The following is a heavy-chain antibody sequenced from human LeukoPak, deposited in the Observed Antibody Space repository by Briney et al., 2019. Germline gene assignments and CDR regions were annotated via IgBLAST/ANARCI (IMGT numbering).Heavy chain of an antibody. Sequence: ASVKVSCKASGYTLTGYYMHWVRQAPGQGLEWMGWINPNSGGTNYAQKFQGRVTMTRDTSISTAYMELSRLRSDDTAVYYCARRGCSGGSSYYRFDYWGQGTLVTVSS. V-gene: IGHV1-2*02. CDR3: ARRGCSGGSSYYRFDY. CDR2: INPNSGGT. J-gene: IGHJ4*02. D-gene: IGHD2-15*01. CDR1: GYTLTGYY.